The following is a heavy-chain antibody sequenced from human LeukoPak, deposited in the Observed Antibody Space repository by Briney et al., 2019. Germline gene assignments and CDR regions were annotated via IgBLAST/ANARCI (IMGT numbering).Heavy chain of an antibody. Sequence: TGGSLRLSCAASGFTFSNAWMSWVRQAPGKGLEWVGRIKSKTDGGTTDYAAPVKGRFTISRDDSKNTLYLQMNSLKTEDTAVYYCTTLLAVMTPLHDDYWGQGTLVTVSS. CDR3: TTLLAVMTPLHDDY. CDR1: GFTFSNAW. CDR2: IKSKTDGGTT. V-gene: IGHV3-15*01. J-gene: IGHJ4*02. D-gene: IGHD2-21*02.